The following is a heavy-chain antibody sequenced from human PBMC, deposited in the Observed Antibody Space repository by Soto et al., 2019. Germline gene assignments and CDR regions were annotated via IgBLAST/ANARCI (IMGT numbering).Heavy chain of an antibody. Sequence: QLQLRESGSGLVKPSQTLSLTCAVSGGSISSGGYSWSWIRQPPGKGLEWIGYIYHSGSTYYNPSLKSRVTISVDRSKNQFSLKLSSVTAADTAVYYCARGHYDFWSGYYGGSYFDYWGQGTLVTVSS. V-gene: IGHV4-30-2*01. CDR1: GGSISSGGYS. CDR2: IYHSGST. J-gene: IGHJ4*02. CDR3: ARGHYDFWSGYYGGSYFDY. D-gene: IGHD3-3*01.